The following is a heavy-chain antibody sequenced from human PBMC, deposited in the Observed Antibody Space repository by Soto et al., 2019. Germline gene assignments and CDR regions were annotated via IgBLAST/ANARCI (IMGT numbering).Heavy chain of an antibody. J-gene: IGHJ5*02. CDR1: GGSLSSGPYY. D-gene: IGHD3-16*01. Sequence: SETLSLTCTVSGGSLSSGPYYWTWIRQYPGKGLEWIGYIHSSGITKYNPSLKSRLTISLDTSQNQFSLNLSSVTAADTAVYYCARGEDHHVCGSYNWLDPWGQGTLVTVSS. CDR2: IHSSGIT. CDR3: ARGEDHHVCGSYNWLDP. V-gene: IGHV4-31*03.